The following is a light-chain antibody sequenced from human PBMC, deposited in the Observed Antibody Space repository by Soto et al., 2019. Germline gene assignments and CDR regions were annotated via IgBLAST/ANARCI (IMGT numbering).Light chain of an antibody. J-gene: IGLJ1*01. CDR2: DVS. CDR3: SSYTSSSPPLYV. V-gene: IGLV2-14*01. Sequence: QSALTQPASVSGSPGQSITISCTGTSSDVGGYNYVSWYQQHPGKAPKLMIYDVSNRPSGVSNRFSGSKSGNTASLTISGLQAEDECDYYCSSYTSSSPPLYVFGTGTKLTVL. CDR1: SSDVGGYNY.